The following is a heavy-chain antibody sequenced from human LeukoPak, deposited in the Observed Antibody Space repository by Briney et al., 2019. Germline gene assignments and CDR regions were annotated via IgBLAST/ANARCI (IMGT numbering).Heavy chain of an antibody. CDR1: GFTVSSNY. CDR3: ARVTYYYDSSGSSYFQH. J-gene: IGHJ1*01. V-gene: IGHV3-53*01. CDR2: IYSGGSA. Sequence: PGGSLRLSCAASGFTVSSNYMSWVRQAPGKGLEWVSVIYSGGSAYYADSVKGRFTISRDNSKNTLYLQMNSLRAENTAVYYCARVTYYYDSSGSSYFQHWGQGTLVTVSS. D-gene: IGHD3-22*01.